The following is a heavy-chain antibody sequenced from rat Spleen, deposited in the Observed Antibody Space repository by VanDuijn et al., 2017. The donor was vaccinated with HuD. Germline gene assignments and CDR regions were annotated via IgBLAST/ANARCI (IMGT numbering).Heavy chain of an antibody. CDR3: ARQEDYGGYSRDYFGY. CDR1: GFIFSDYG. Sequence: EVQLVESGGGLVQPGRSLKLSCAASGFIFSDYGMAWVRQTPKKGLEWVASISYEGNTAFYGDSMKGRFTISRDNAKSTLYLQISSLRSEDTATYYCARQEDYGGYSRDYFGYWGQGVVVTVSS. D-gene: IGHD1-11*01. J-gene: IGHJ2*01. CDR2: ISYEGNTA. V-gene: IGHV5-22*01.